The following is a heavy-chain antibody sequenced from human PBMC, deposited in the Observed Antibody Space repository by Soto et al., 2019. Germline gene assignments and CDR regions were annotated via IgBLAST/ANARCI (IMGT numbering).Heavy chain of an antibody. CDR1: GGSISSSSYY. Sequence: KPSETLSLTCTVSGGSISSSSYYWGWIRQPPGKGLEWIGSIYYSGSTYYNPSLKSRVTISVDTSKNQFSLKLSSVTAADTAVYYCARLRGIAGDSDYWGQGTLVTVSS. CDR2: IYYSGST. CDR3: ARLRGIAGDSDY. D-gene: IGHD6-13*01. J-gene: IGHJ4*02. V-gene: IGHV4-39*01.